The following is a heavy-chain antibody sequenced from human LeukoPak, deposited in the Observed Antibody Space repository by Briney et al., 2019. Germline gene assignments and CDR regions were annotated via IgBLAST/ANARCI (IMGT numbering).Heavy chain of an antibody. CDR2: INSDGSST. CDR3: ASDGAADNWFDP. J-gene: IGHJ5*02. Sequence: GGSLRLSCAASGFTFSSYWMHWVRQAPGKGLVWVSRINSDGSSTSYADSVKGRFTISRDNAKNTLYLQMNSLRAGDTAVYYCASDGAADNWFDPWGQGTLVTVSS. D-gene: IGHD6-13*01. V-gene: IGHV3-74*01. CDR1: GFTFSSYW.